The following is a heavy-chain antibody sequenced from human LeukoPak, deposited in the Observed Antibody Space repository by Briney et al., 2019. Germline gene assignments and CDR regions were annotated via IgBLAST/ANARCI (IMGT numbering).Heavy chain of an antibody. D-gene: IGHD3-22*01. CDR3: ANNLAYYYDSSGYKSFDY. V-gene: IGHV3-23*01. J-gene: IGHJ4*02. CDR1: GFTFSSYA. CDR2: ISGRGGST. Sequence: GGSLSLSCAASGFTFSSYAMSWVSQAAGKGLEWVSAISGRGGSTNYGGSVTDRCSSSRYNSKNTLYLQMTILRAEDTAVYYCANNLAYYYDSSGYKSFDYWGQGSLVTVS.